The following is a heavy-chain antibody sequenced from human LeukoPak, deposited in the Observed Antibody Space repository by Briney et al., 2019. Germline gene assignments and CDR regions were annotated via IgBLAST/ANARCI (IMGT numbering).Heavy chain of an antibody. V-gene: IGHV3-30*02. J-gene: IGHJ4*02. D-gene: IGHD6-13*01. CDR1: GFIFSSYG. CDR2: IRYDGSNK. Sequence: GGSLRLSCAASGFIFSSYGRHWVGQAPGKGLEGVACIRYDGSNKYYGDSVKGRFTISRDNSKNTLYLQMNSPRAEDTGVYYRAKDWSPASGRGGYFDYWGQGTLVTVSS. CDR3: AKDWSPASGRGGYFDY.